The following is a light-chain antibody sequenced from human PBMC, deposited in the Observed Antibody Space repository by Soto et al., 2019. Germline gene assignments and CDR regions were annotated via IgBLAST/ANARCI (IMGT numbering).Light chain of an antibody. CDR1: NNLYTS. Sequence: DVLMTQSPSTLSASVGDRVTLTCRATNNLYTSLAWYHLEPGKGPRLLIYDASTLESGVPPRLSGSGSGTDYTLTIRDLQPEECGTYYCRQYLSYSPLTFGGGTKVEIK. V-gene: IGKV1-5*01. CDR3: RQYLSYSPLT. J-gene: IGKJ4*01. CDR2: DAS.